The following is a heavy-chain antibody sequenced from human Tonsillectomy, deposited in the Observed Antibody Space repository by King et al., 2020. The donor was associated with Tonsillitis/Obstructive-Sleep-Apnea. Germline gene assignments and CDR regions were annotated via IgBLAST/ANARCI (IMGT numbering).Heavy chain of an antibody. CDR2: ISEVGNNR. J-gene: IGHJ4*02. CDR1: GFTFRSYA. CDR3: ARDPSDSSSFYHGADH. D-gene: IGHD3-22*01. Sequence: VQLVESGGGVVQPGRSLRLSCAASGFTFRSYAMHWVRQTPGKGLEWVAVISEVGNNRYNTDSVKGRFTISRDNSRNTLYLQMNSLRAEDTAVYYCARDPSDSSSFYHGADHWGQGTLLTVSS. V-gene: IGHV3-30*04.